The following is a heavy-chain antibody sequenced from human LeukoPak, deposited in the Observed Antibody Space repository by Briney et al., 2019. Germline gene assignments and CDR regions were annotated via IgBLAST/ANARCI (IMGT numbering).Heavy chain of an antibody. V-gene: IGHV6-1*01. J-gene: IGHJ4*02. CDR1: GDSVSSNSAA. CDR2: TYYRSKWYN. CDR3: ARDLGGYSGLLFDY. Sequence: SQTLSLTCAISGDSVSSNSAAWNWIRQSPSRGLEWLGRTYYRSKWYNDYAVSVKSRITINPDTSKNQFSLKLSSVTAADTAVYYCARDLGGYSGLLFDYWGQGTLVTVSS. D-gene: IGHD5-12*01.